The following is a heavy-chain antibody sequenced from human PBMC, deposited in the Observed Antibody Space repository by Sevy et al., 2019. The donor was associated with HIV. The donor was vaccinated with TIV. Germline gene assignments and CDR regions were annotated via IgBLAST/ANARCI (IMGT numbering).Heavy chain of an antibody. J-gene: IGHJ6*02. CDR2: INPNSDGT. CDR1: GYTFTGYY. V-gene: IGHV1-2*02. CDR3: ARDPPTSTHYGMDV. Sequence: ASVKVSCKASGYTFTGYYMHWERQAPGRGLEWMGWINPNSDGTNYAQKFQGRVTMTRDTSISTAYMELSRLRSDDTAVYYCARDPPTSTHYGMDVWGQGTTVTVSS.